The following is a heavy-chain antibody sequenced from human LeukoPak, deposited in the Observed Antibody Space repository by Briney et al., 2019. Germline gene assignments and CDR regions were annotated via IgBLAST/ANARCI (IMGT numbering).Heavy chain of an antibody. CDR3: AKSEGFATRPVRFDP. D-gene: IGHD3-10*01. Sequence: GGSLRLSCAAPGFTFSSYAMSWVRQAPGKGLEWVAVISYDGSNKYYADSVKGRFTISRDNSKNTLYLQMNSLRAEDTAVYYCAKSEGFATRPVRFDPWGQGTLVTVSS. CDR2: ISYDGSNK. J-gene: IGHJ5*02. V-gene: IGHV3-30*18. CDR1: GFTFSSYA.